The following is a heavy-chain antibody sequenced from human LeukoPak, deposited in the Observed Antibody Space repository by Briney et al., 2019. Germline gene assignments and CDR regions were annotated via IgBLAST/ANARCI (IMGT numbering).Heavy chain of an antibody. J-gene: IGHJ3*02. CDR3: ARANTLRGPMIVVVLAFDI. V-gene: IGHV1-18*01. CDR2: ISAYNGNT. CDR1: GYTFTSYG. D-gene: IGHD3-22*01. Sequence: AASVKVSCKASGYTFTSYGISWVRQAPGQGLEWMGWISAYNGNTNYAQKLQGRVTMTTDTSTSTAYMELRSLRSDDTAVYYCARANTLRGPMIVVVLAFDIWGQGTMVTASS.